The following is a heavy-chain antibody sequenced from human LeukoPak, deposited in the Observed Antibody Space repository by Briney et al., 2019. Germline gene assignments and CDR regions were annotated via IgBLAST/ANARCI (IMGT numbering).Heavy chain of an antibody. V-gene: IGHV3-64*02. CDR2: ISADGGTT. CDR3: ARGRGGPPFDY. CDR1: GLSFRGYG. Sequence: PGGSLRLSCAASGLSFRGYGMYWVRQAPGKGLEYVSAISADGGTTYYADSVKDRFIISRDNSKNTLYLQMGSLRNEDMAVYYRARGRGGPPFDYWGQGALVTVSS. J-gene: IGHJ4*02.